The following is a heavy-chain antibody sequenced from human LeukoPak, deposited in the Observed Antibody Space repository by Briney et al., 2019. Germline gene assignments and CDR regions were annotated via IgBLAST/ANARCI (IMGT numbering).Heavy chain of an antibody. Sequence: GGSLRLSCAASEFIVSINYMTWVRQAPGKGLEWVSSISSSSSYIYYADSVKGRFTISRDNAKNSLYLQMNSLRAKDTAGYYCARDLYRIVVVPHYFDYWGQGTLVTVSS. CDR1: EFIVSINY. D-gene: IGHD3-22*01. CDR3: ARDLYRIVVVPHYFDY. J-gene: IGHJ4*02. CDR2: ISSSSSYI. V-gene: IGHV3-21*01.